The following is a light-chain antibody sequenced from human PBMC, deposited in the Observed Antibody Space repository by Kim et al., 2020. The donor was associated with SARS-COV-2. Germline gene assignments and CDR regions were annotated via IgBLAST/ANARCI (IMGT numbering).Light chain of an antibody. Sequence: VALGQTVRTTCQGDSLRTYYATWYQQKPGQAPILVIFGKNSRPSGIPDRFSGSSSGNTASLTITGTQAGDEADYYCNSRDSNDNVVFGGGTQLTVL. J-gene: IGLJ2*01. CDR2: GKN. CDR1: SLRTYY. CDR3: NSRDSNDNVV. V-gene: IGLV3-19*01.